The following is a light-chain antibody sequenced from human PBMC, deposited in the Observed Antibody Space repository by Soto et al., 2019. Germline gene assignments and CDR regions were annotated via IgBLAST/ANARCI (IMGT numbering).Light chain of an antibody. V-gene: IGLV2-8*01. J-gene: IGLJ1*01. CDR2: EVN. CDR1: ISDVGGYNY. CDR3: SSYAGSSNV. Sequence: QCMLTQAPSASGSRGQSVAISCTGTISDVGGYNYVSWYQQHPGKAPKLMIYEVNKRPSGVPDRFSGYKSGNTASLTVSGLQAEDEADYYCSSYAGSSNVFGTGTKVTVL.